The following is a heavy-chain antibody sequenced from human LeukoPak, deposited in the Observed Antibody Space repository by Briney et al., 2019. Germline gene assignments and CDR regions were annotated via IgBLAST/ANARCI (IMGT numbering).Heavy chain of an antibody. J-gene: IGHJ4*02. CDR3: AREEVKSFDN. CDR2: ITTDT. V-gene: IGHV3-21*04. Sequence: GGSLRLSCAASGFAFNSYDMTWVRRAPGKGLERVSLITTDTYYADSVRGRFTISRDNAKNSLYLQMNNLRVEDTAVYYCAREEVKSFDNWGQGTLVTVSS. CDR1: GFAFNSYD.